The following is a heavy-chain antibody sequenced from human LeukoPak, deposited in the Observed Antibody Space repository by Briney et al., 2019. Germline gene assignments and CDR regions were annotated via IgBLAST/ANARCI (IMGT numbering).Heavy chain of an antibody. J-gene: IGHJ5*02. CDR2: IYYSGST. Sequence: SETLSLTCTDTGGSVSSYYWSWIRQPPGKGLEWIGYIYYSGSTNYNPSLKSRVTISVDTSKNQFSLKLSSVTAADTAVYYCAREGGRYNWFDPWGQGTLVTVSS. CDR3: AREGGRYNWFDP. V-gene: IGHV4-59*02. D-gene: IGHD3-16*01. CDR1: GGSVSSYY.